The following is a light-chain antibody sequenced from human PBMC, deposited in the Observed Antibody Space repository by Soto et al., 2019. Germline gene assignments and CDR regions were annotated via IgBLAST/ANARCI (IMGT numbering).Light chain of an antibody. J-gene: IGLJ2*01. CDR2: EIT. Sequence: QSALTQPASVSGSPGQSITISCTGTSSDVGGYNYVSWYQQHPGKAPKLMISEITNRPSGVSNRFSGSKSGNTASLTISGLQAEDEADYYCSSYTTRSTVVFGGGTKVTVL. CDR1: SSDVGGYNY. V-gene: IGLV2-14*01. CDR3: SSYTTRSTVV.